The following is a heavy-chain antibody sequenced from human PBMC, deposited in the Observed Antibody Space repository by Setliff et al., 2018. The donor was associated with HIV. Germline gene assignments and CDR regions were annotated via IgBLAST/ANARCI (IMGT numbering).Heavy chain of an antibody. CDR3: ARPRLYGTALDL. V-gene: IGHV3-66*02. D-gene: IGHD3-10*01. CDR1: GFTVSSTY. Sequence: GGSLRLSCAASGFTVSSTYMSWVRQSPVRGLEWVSVVYSAGNTYYADSVKGRFTISRDNSKNTLYLQMDSLRPEDTAVYYCARPRLYGTALDLWGQGTLVTVSS. J-gene: IGHJ5*02. CDR2: VYSAGNT.